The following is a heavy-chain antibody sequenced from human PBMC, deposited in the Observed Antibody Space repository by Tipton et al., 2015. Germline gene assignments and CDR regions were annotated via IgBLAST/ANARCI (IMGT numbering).Heavy chain of an antibody. V-gene: IGHV5-51*01. CDR1: EDIFRSYW. J-gene: IGHJ4*02. CDR3: ARQGTWGLFDF. Sequence: QLVQSGAVVKKPGESLKISCKGSEDIFRSYWIGWVRQMPGKGLEWMGIIYSGDSDAKYSPSFEGQVTISADKSINTAYLQWRSLKTSDTAMYYCARQGTWGLFDFWGQGTPVTVSS. D-gene: IGHD3-16*01. CDR2: IYSGDSDA.